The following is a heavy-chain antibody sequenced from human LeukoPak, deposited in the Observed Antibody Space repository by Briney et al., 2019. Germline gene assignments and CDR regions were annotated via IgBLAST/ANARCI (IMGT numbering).Heavy chain of an antibody. CDR1: GYNFYEFW. J-gene: IGHJ6*02. Sequence: GESLRISCQGSGYNFYEFWIAWVRQRPGQGLEWMGIIFAGDSETRYSPAFEGQVSMSVDESSSTAHLEWNSLKASDSAMYYCARVTVPLGYDGMDVWGRGTKVIVSS. D-gene: IGHD2-21*02. CDR2: IFAGDSET. V-gene: IGHV5-51*01. CDR3: ARVTVPLGYDGMDV.